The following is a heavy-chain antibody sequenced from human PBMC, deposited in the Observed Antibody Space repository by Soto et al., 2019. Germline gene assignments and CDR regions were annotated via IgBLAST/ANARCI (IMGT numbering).Heavy chain of an antibody. J-gene: IGHJ4*02. V-gene: IGHV3-23*01. CDR1: GFTFSSYA. CDR3: ARGAAQTYYYDSSGPLDY. Sequence: PGGSLRLSCAASGFTFSSYAMSWVRQAPGKGLEWVSGISGNGGSKFYADSVKGRFTISRDNSKSTLYLQMNSLRAEDTAVYYCARGAAQTYYYDSSGPLDYWGQGTLVTVSS. D-gene: IGHD3-22*01. CDR2: ISGNGGSK.